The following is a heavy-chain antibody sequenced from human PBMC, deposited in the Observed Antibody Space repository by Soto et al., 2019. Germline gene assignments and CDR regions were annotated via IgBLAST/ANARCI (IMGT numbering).Heavy chain of an antibody. CDR3: ARGSRTLSSLSRRHWLDP. CDR2: INPNSGGT. Sequence: ASVKVSCKASGYTFTGYYMHWVRQAPGQGLEWMGWINPNSGGTNYAQKFQGWVTMTRDTSISTAYMELSRLRSDDTAVYYCARGSRTLSSLSRRHWLDPWGQGTLVTVYS. CDR1: GYTFTGYY. D-gene: IGHD2-2*01. J-gene: IGHJ5*02. V-gene: IGHV1-2*04.